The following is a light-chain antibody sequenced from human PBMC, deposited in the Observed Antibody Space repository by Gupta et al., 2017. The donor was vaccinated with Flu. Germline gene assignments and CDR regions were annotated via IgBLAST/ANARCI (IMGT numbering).Light chain of an antibody. CDR2: EVS. J-gene: IGLJ3*02. V-gene: IGLV2-14*01. Sequence: ALTQPASVSGSPGQSITISCTGTSSDIGGYNYVSWYQQHPGKAPKLMIYEVSNRPSGVSNRFSGSKSGNTASLTISGLQAEDEADYYCSSYTSSSTGVFGGGTKLTVL. CDR3: SSYTSSSTGV. CDR1: SSDIGGYNY.